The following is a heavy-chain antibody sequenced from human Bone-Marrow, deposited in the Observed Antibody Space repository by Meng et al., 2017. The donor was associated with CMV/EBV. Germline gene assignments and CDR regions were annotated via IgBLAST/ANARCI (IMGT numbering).Heavy chain of an antibody. Sequence: CAASGCTFSSFSMNWVRQAPGKGLEWVSSISSRGTYIYYADSVKGRFTISRDNAKNSLYLQMTSLRAEDTAVYYCARDLAIATPVPDYWGQGTLVTVSS. V-gene: IGHV3-21*01. D-gene: IGHD2-2*02. CDR1: GCTFSSFS. J-gene: IGHJ4*02. CDR2: ISSRGTYI. CDR3: ARDLAIATPVPDY.